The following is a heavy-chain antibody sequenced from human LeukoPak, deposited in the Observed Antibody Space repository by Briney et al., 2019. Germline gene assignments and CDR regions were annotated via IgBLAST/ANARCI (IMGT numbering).Heavy chain of an antibody. D-gene: IGHD3-9*01. CDR3: ARVRSGYYFDY. CDR2: IYTGGST. Sequence: GGSLRLSCAASGFTVSSNYMSWVRQAPGKGLEWVSAIYTGGSTYYAGSVKGRFTISRDNAKNSLYLQMNSLRAEDTAVYYCARVRSGYYFDYWGPGTLVTVSS. CDR1: GFTVSSNY. V-gene: IGHV3-66*01. J-gene: IGHJ4*02.